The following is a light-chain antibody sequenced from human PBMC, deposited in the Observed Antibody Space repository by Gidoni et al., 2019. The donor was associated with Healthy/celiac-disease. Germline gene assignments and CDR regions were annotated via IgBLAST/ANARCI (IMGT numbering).Light chain of an antibody. V-gene: IGKV2-28*01. CDR2: LGS. CDR3: MQALQALFT. Sequence: VLTPSPLSLPVTPGEPASISSRSSPSLLHRNGYNYLEWYLQKPAQSPQLLIYLGSIRASGVPDRFSSRGSGKDFTLRINRVEAEDGGVYYCMQALQALFTFGPGTKVDIK. J-gene: IGKJ3*01. CDR1: PSLLHRNGYNY.